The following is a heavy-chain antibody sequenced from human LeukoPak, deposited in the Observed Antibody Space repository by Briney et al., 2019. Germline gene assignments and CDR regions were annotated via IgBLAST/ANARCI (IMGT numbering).Heavy chain of an antibody. CDR3: AGLYYYDSSGFDP. V-gene: IGHV4-4*07. CDR1: GGSISSYY. CDR2: IDISGST. J-gene: IGHJ5*02. D-gene: IGHD3-22*01. Sequence: SETLSLTCTVSGGSISSYYWSWIRQPAGKGLEWIGRIDISGSTNDNPSLKSRVTMSVDTSKNQFSLKLSSVTAADTAFYYCAGLYYYDSSGFDPWGQGTLVTVSS.